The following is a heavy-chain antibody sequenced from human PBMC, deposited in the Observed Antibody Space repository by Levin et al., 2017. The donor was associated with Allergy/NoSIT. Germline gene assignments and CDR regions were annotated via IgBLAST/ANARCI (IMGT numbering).Heavy chain of an antibody. CDR3: AKEGITGFRGPRGNYYGLGV. CDR2: IEGSGGTS. J-gene: IGHJ6*02. Sequence: GESLKISCAASGFSFSGYAMDWVRQAPGKGLEWVSGIEGSGGTSYYADSVKGRFTISRDNSKNILYLQMNSLRAEDTAVYYCAKEGITGFRGPRGNYYGLGVWGQGTTVTVSS. V-gene: IGHV3-23*01. CDR1: GFSFSGYA. D-gene: IGHD3-10*01.